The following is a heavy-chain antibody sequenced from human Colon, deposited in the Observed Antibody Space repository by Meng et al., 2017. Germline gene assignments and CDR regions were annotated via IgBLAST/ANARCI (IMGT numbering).Heavy chain of an antibody. CDR3: ARVCPPEYYYDSSGYLNWFDP. V-gene: IGHV4-34*01. CDR2: INHSGST. D-gene: IGHD3-22*01. Sequence: QGRLQLGGAGLLNPSGTLYRHWAVDGWSFSGYYWSWIRQPPGKGLEWIGEINHSGSTNYNPSLKSRVTISVDTSKNQFSLKLSSVTAADTAVYYCARVCPPEYYYDSSGYLNWFDPWGQGTLVTVSS. J-gene: IGHJ5*02. CDR1: GWSFSGYY.